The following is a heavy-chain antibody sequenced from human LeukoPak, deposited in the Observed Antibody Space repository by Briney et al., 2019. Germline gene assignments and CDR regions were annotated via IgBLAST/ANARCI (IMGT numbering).Heavy chain of an antibody. J-gene: IGHJ6*02. Sequence: PSETLSLTCTVSGGSISSGGYYWSWIRQHPGKGLEWIEYIYYSGSTYHNPSLKGRVNISVDTSKTQFSLQLSSVTAADTAVYYCARDRGIPAAMEGYSGYDRYYYYYGMDVWGQGTTVTVSS. V-gene: IGHV4-31*03. CDR2: IYYSGST. CDR3: ARDRGIPAAMEGYSGYDRYYYYYGMDV. D-gene: IGHD5-12*01. CDR1: GGSISSGGYY.